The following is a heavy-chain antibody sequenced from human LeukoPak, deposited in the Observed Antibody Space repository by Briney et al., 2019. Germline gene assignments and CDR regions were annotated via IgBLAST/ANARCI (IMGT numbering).Heavy chain of an antibody. CDR3: ARAPRIAVADIFDY. CDR1: GYTFTSYD. D-gene: IGHD6-19*01. J-gene: IGHJ4*02. CDR2: ISAYNGNT. V-gene: IGHV1-18*01. Sequence: HGASVKVSCKASGYTFTSYDINWVRQAPGQGLEWMGWISAYNGNTNYAQKLQGRVTMTTDTSTSTAYMELWSLRSDDTAVYYCARAPRIAVADIFDYWGQGTLVTVSS.